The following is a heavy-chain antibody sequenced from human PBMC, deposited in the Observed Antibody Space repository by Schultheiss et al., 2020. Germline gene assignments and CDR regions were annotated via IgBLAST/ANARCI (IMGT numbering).Heavy chain of an antibody. CDR2: VSGTGDST. CDR3: AKLLSRFPCDSSGYYHLDFDS. V-gene: IGHV3-23*01. D-gene: IGHD3-22*01. CDR1: GFTFSNFA. J-gene: IGHJ4*02. Sequence: GGSLRLSCAASGFTFSNFAMNWVRQAPGKGLEWVSAVSGTGDSTYYADSVQGRFTISRDISKNTLYLHMNSLRAEDTAVYYCAKLLSRFPCDSSGYYHLDFDSWGQGTLVTVSS.